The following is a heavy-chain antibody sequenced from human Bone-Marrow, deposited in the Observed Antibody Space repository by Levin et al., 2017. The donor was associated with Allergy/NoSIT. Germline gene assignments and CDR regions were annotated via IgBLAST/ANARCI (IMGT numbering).Heavy chain of an antibody. V-gene: IGHV3-53*01. D-gene: IGHD4/OR15-4a*01. Sequence: ETLSLTCAVSGFTVSNNYMSWVRQAPGKGLEWVSVIYSGGGIDYADSVKGRFTISRDNSENTVYLQMDNLRAEDTAVYYCARLESRFGAAFWGQGTLVTVSS. CDR3: ARLESRFGAAF. J-gene: IGHJ4*02. CDR2: IYSGGGI. CDR1: GFTVSNNY.